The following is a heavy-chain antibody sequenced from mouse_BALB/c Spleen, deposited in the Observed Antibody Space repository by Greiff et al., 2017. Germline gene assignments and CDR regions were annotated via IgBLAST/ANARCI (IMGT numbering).Heavy chain of an antibody. CDR1: GYSITSDYA. CDR2: ISYSGST. CDR3: ARGGYYYDRFAY. J-gene: IGHJ3*01. V-gene: IGHV3-2*02. D-gene: IGHD2-4*01. Sequence: EVQLQESGPGLVKPSQSLSLTCTVTGYSITSDYAWNWIRQFPGNKLEWMGYISYSGSTSYNPSLKSRISITRDTSKNQFFLQLNSVTTEDTATYYCARGGYYYDRFAYWGQGTLVTVSA.